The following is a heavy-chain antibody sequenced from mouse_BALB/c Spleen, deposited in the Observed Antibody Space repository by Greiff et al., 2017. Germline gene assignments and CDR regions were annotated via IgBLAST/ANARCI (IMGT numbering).Heavy chain of an antibody. CDR3: ARWGITTASYYFDY. D-gene: IGHD1-2*01. CDR1: GDSITSGY. CDR2: ISYSGST. J-gene: IGHJ2*01. Sequence: EVQLVESGPSLVKPSQTLSLTCSVTGDSITSGYWNWIRKFPGNKLEYMGYISYSGSTYYNPSLKSRISITRDTSKNQYYLQLNSVTTEDTATYYCARWGITTASYYFDYWGQGTTLTVSS. V-gene: IGHV3-8*02.